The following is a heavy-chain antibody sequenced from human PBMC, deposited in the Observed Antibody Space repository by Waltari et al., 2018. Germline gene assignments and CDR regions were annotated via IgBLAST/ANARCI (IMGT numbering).Heavy chain of an antibody. Sequence: QVQLQASGPGLVKPSQTLSLTCTVSGGSISSGGYYWSWIRQHPGKGLEWIGYIYYSGSTYYNPSLKSRVTISVDTSKNQFSLKLSSVTAADTAVYYCARTMVRGVIDYFDYWGQGTLVTVSS. V-gene: IGHV4-31*03. J-gene: IGHJ4*02. CDR3: ARTMVRGVIDYFDY. CDR2: IYYSGST. CDR1: GGSISSGGYY. D-gene: IGHD3-10*01.